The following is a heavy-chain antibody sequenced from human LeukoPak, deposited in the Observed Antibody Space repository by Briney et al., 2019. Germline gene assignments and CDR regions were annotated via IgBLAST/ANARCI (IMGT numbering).Heavy chain of an antibody. CDR2: INHSGST. V-gene: IGHV4-34*01. CDR1: GGSFSGYY. CDR3: ASQGSSSNWFDP. Sequence: SSETLSLTRAVYGGSFSGYYWSWIRQPPGKGLEWIGEINHSGSTNYNPSLKSRVTISVDTSKNQFSLKLSSVTAADTAVYYCASQGSSSNWFDPWGQGTLVTVSS. J-gene: IGHJ5*02.